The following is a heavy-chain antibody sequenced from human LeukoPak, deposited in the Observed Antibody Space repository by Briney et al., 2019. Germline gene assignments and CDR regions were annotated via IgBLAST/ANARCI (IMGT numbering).Heavy chain of an antibody. Sequence: GGSLRLSCAASGFTVSRNYMSWVRQAPGKGLEWVSIIYSGGSTFYADSVKGRFTISRDNSKNTLYLQMNSLRAEDTAVYYCAIERELDWFDPWGQGTLVTVSS. CDR1: GFTVSRNY. D-gene: IGHD1-26*01. J-gene: IGHJ5*02. CDR2: IYSGGST. V-gene: IGHV3-53*01. CDR3: AIERELDWFDP.